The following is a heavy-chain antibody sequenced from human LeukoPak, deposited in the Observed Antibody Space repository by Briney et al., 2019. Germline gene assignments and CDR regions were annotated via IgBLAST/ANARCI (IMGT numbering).Heavy chain of an antibody. V-gene: IGHV3-48*03. Sequence: GGSLRLSCAASGFTFSSYEMNWVRQAPGKGLEWVSYISSSGSTIYYADSVGGRFTVSRDDAKTSVYLQMNSLRAEDTAVYYCARGYTSGWDYYYAMDVWGQGTTVTVSS. J-gene: IGHJ6*02. CDR3: ARGYTSGWDYYYAMDV. CDR1: GFTFSSYE. CDR2: ISSSGSTI. D-gene: IGHD6-19*01.